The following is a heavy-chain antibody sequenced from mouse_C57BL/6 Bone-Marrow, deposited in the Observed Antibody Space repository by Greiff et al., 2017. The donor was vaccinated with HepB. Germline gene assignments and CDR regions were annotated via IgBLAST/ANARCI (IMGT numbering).Heavy chain of an antibody. V-gene: IGHV7-3*01. J-gene: IGHJ2*01. Sequence: EVKLVESGGGLVQPGGSLSLSCAASGFTFTDYYMSWVRQPPGKALEWLGFIRNKANGYTTEYSASVKGRFTISRDNSQSILYLQMNALRAEDSATYYCARYSTYYFDYWGQGTTLTVSS. CDR1: GFTFTDYY. CDR3: ARYSTYYFDY. CDR2: IRNKANGYTT. D-gene: IGHD5-5*01.